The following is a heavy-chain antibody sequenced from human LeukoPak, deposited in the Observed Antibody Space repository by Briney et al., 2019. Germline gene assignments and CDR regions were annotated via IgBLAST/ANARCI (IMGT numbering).Heavy chain of an antibody. J-gene: IGHJ4*02. CDR3: AKDLGWELPAEAY. CDR1: GFTFEKYV. V-gene: IGHV3-23*01. Sequence: GGSLRLSCVASGFTFEKYVMNWVRQAPGKGLEWLATIYGSGVSISYADSVKGRFTISRDNANNTLYLQMNSLRAEDTAMYFCAKDLGWELPAEAYWGQGVLVTVSS. CDR2: IYGSGVSI. D-gene: IGHD1-26*01.